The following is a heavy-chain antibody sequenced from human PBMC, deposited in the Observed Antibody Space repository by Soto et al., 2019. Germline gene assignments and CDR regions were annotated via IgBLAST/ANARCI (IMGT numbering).Heavy chain of an antibody. CDR2: IIPILGIA. D-gene: IGHD2-15*01. V-gene: IGHV1-69*04. Sequence: SVKVSCKASGGTFSSYTISWVRQAPRQGLEWMGRIIPILGIANYAQKFQGRVTITADKSTSTAYMELSSLRSEDTAVYYCARDSGHSADAFDIWGQGTMVTVSS. CDR3: ARDSGHSADAFDI. CDR1: GGTFSSYT. J-gene: IGHJ3*02.